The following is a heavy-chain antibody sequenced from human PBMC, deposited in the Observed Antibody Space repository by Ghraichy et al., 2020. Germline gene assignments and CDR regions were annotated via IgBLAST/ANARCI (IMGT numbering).Heavy chain of an antibody. V-gene: IGHV3-53*01. CDR2: IYSGGNT. Sequence: GSLRLSCAASGFTVINNYMSWVRQAPGKGLEWVSLIYSGGNTYYADSVKGRFTISRDSSKNTLFLQMNSLRAEDTAVYYCARNVGETGSWGQGTLVTVSS. D-gene: IGHD3-16*01. CDR1: GFTVINNY. CDR3: ARNVGETGS. J-gene: IGHJ5*02.